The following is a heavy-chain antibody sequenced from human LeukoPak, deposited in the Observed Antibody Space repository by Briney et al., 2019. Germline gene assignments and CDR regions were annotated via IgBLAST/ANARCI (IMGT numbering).Heavy chain of an antibody. V-gene: IGHV4-4*07. D-gene: IGHD3-22*01. J-gene: IGHJ4*02. Sequence: PSEILSLSCNVSGVSINIYYWSWLRQTPGKGLEWTGRSHGSGSTNYNPSLKNRVTISIDKSKKSLSLRLTSVTAADTALYFCARDGDYDSGVFDVWGQGTLVTVSS. CDR1: GVSINIYY. CDR2: SHGSGST. CDR3: ARDGDYDSGVFDV.